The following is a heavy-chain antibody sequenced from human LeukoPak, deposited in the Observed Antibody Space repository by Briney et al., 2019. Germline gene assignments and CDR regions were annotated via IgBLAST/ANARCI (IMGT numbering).Heavy chain of an antibody. CDR3: ARDLNARKDGLHFGADC. CDR2: ISFDGSNT. Sequence: PGGSLRLSCAASGFTFSSYGMHWVLQAPGKGLEWVSIISFDGSNTYYGDSVRGRFTISRDNSKNTVDLQMDSLRVEDTAVYYCARDLNARKDGLHFGADCWGQGSLVTASS. D-gene: IGHD3-10*01. J-gene: IGHJ4*02. V-gene: IGHV3-33*01. CDR1: GFTFSSYG.